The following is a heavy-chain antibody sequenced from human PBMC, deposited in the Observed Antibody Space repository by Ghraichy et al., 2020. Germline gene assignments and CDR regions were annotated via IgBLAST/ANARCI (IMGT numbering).Heavy chain of an antibody. D-gene: IGHD3-22*01. V-gene: IGHV3-23*01. CDR2: ISGSGGST. CDR1: GFTFSSYA. Sequence: LSLTCAPSGFTFSSYAMSWVRQAPGKGLEWFSAISGSGGSTYYADSVKGRFTISRDNSKNTLCLQMNSLRAEDTAVYYCAKAPHYYDSSGYYRPYCYFALWGRGSLLTFSS. CDR3: AKAPHYYDSSGYYRPYCYFAL. J-gene: IGHJ2*01.